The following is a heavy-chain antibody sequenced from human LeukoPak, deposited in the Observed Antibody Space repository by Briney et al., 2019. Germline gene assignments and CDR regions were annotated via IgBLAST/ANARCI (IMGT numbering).Heavy chain of an antibody. J-gene: IGHJ4*02. CDR3: ARENSNSWYLDY. CDR2: IYNSGST. V-gene: IGHV4-59*01. Sequence: SETLSLTCTVSGGSISSYYWSWIRQPPGKGLEWIGYIYNSGSTNYNPSLKSRVTISVDTSKNQFSLKLSSVTAADTAVYYCARENSNSWYLDYWGQGTLVTVSS. D-gene: IGHD6-13*01. CDR1: GGSISSYY.